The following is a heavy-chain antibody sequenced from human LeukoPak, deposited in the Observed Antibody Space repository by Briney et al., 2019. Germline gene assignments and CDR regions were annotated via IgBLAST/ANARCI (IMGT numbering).Heavy chain of an antibody. J-gene: IGHJ4*02. CDR1: GGSITSYY. Sequence: SKTLSLTCTVSGGSITSYYWSWIRQPPGKGLEWIAYMYYSGSTHYNPSLKSRVTISVDTSTNQFSLKLSSVSAADTAVYYCASLGYSYGYSYFEYWGQGTLVTVSS. D-gene: IGHD5-18*01. CDR3: ASLGYSYGYSYFEY. V-gene: IGHV4-59*01. CDR2: MYYSGST.